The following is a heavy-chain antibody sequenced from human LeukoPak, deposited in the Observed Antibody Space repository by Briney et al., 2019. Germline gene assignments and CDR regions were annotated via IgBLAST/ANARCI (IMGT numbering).Heavy chain of an antibody. J-gene: IGHJ4*02. CDR1: RFTFTSYG. CDR3: AKAPTKEEEWLLLNYFDY. D-gene: IGHD3-22*01. V-gene: IGHV3-23*01. Sequence: GGSLRLSCAASRFTFTSYGMPWVRQAPGKGLEWVSAISGSGTRTYYADSVKGRFTISRDNSKNTLYLQMNSLRAEDTAVYYCAKAPTKEEEWLLLNYFDYWGQGTLVTVSS. CDR2: ISGSGTRT.